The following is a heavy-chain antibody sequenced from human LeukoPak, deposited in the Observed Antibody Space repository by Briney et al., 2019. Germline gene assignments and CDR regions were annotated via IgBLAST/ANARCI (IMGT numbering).Heavy chain of an antibody. CDR1: GFIFSNYG. D-gene: IGHD2-15*01. CDR2: ISSSSSYI. Sequence: GGSLRLSCAASGFIFSNYGMHWVRQAPGKGLEWVSSISSSSSYIYYVDSVKGRFTISRDNAKNSLYLQMNSLRAEDTAVYYCARDQDVYCSGGSCTSFDIWGQGTMVTVSS. CDR3: ARDQDVYCSGGSCTSFDI. V-gene: IGHV3-21*01. J-gene: IGHJ3*02.